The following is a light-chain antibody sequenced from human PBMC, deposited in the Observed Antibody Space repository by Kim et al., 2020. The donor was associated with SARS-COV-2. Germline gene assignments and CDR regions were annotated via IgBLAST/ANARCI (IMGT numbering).Light chain of an antibody. J-gene: IGLJ2*01. CDR3: QVWDSRTVV. Sequence: ALGQTATLPGGGNNIENKNVHWYHQRPGQAPVLVMYRDKKRPSGIPERLSGSNSGNTATLTISRVEAGDEGDYYCQVWDSRTVVFGGGTKLAVL. V-gene: IGLV3-9*01. CDR2: RDK. CDR1: NIENKN.